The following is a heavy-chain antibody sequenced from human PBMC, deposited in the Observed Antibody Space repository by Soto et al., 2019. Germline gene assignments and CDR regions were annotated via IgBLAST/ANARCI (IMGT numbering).Heavy chain of an antibody. CDR1: GFTFSSYA. CDR2: ISGSGGST. Sequence: EVQLLESGGGLVQPGGSLRLSCAASGFTFSSYAMSWVRQAPGKGLEWVSAISGSGGSTYYADSVKGRFTISRDNSKNTLYLQLNSLRAEDTAVYYCAKGLLLYSSSWPFDYWGQGTLVTVSS. D-gene: IGHD6-13*01. V-gene: IGHV3-23*01. J-gene: IGHJ4*02. CDR3: AKGLLLYSSSWPFDY.